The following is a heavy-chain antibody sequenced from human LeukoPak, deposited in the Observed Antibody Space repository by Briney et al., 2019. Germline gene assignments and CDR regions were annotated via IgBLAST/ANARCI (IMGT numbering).Heavy chain of an antibody. Sequence: SVKVSCKASGGTFSSYAISWVRQAPGQGLEWMGGIIPIFGTANYAQKFQGRVTITADKSTSTAYMELSGLRSEDTAVYYCATMNERRFDWFPTAGTFDPWGQGTLVTVSS. CDR3: ATMNERRFDWFPTAGTFDP. D-gene: IGHD3-9*01. CDR1: GGTFSSYA. V-gene: IGHV1-69*06. CDR2: IIPIFGTA. J-gene: IGHJ5*02.